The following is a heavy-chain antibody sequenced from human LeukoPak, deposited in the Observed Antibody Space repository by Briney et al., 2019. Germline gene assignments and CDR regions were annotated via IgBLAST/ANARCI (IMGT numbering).Heavy chain of an antibody. D-gene: IGHD2-2*01. V-gene: IGHV5-51*01. CDR3: ARRPYCSSTSCYPYYFDY. Sequence: GESLKISCKGSGYSFTSYWIGWVRQMPGKGLEWMGIIHPGDSDTRYSPSFQGQVTISADKSISTAYLQWSSLKASDTAMYYCARRPYCSSTSCYPYYFDYWGQGTLVTVSS. CDR1: GYSFTSYW. CDR2: IHPGDSDT. J-gene: IGHJ4*02.